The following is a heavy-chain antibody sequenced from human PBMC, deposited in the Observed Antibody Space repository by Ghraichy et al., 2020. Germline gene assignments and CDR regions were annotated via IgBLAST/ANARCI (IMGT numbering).Heavy chain of an antibody. CDR2: ISSSSSTI. V-gene: IGHV3-48*02. CDR1: GFTFSSYS. J-gene: IGHJ4*02. D-gene: IGHD4-17*01. Sequence: GGSLRLSCAASGFTFSSYSMNWVRQAPGKGLEWVSYISSSSSTIYYADSVKGRFTISRDNAKNSLYLQMNSLRDEDTAVYYCARDRRDYGDYVLSSFDYWGQGTLVTVSS. CDR3: ARDRRDYGDYVLSSFDY.